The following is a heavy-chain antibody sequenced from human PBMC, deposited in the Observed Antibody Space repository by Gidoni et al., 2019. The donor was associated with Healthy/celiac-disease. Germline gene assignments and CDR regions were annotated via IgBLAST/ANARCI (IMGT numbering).Heavy chain of an antibody. CDR1: GFTFGDYA. J-gene: IGHJ6*02. CDR3: TRDDITAMVSTPPYYYYYGMDV. CDR2: IRSKAYGGTT. D-gene: IGHD5-18*01. Sequence: EVQLVESGGGLVKPGRSLRLSCTASGFTFGDYAMSWFRQAPGKGLEWVGFIRSKAYGGTTEYAASVKGRFTISRDDSKSIAYLQMNSLKTEDTAVYYCTRDDITAMVSTPPYYYYYGMDVWGQGTTVTVSS. V-gene: IGHV3-49*05.